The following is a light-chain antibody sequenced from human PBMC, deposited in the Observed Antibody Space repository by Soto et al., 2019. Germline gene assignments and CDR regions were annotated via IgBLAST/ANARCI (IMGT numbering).Light chain of an antibody. J-gene: IGLJ1*01. CDR2: VDN. V-gene: IGLV1-51*01. Sequence: QSVLTQPPSVSAAPGQKVTISCSGSSSNIGGNSVSWYQQLPGTAPKLLIYVDNKRPSWIPDRFSGSKSGTSATLGITGFQTGDQADYYCGSWNSSLSAYVFGTGTKVTVL. CDR1: SSNIGGNS. CDR3: GSWNSSLSAYV.